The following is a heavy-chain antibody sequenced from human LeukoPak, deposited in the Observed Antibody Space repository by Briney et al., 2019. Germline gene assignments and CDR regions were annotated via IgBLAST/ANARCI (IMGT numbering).Heavy chain of an antibody. D-gene: IGHD3-16*01. V-gene: IGHV4-31*03. CDR2: IYYSGST. Sequence: SETLSLTCTVSGVSISSGGYYWSWIRQHPGKGLEWIGYIYYSGSTYYNPSLKSRVTISVDTSKNQFSLKLSSVTAADTAVYYCARVDKYLRGHFDYWGQGTLVTVSS. J-gene: IGHJ4*02. CDR1: GVSISSGGYY. CDR3: ARVDKYLRGHFDY.